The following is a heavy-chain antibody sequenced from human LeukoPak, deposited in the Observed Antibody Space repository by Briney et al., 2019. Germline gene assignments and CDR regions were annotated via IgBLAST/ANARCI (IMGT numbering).Heavy chain of an antibody. CDR1: GFSFSTQR. J-gene: IGHJ6*02. CDR2: INIDERIT. Sequence: GGSLRLSCAASGFSFSTQRMHWVRQAPGKGLVWVSYINIDERITGYADSVKGRFTISRDNAKNTLYLQMNSLRAEDTAVYYCARDYDILTGMDVWGQGTTVTVSS. D-gene: IGHD3-9*01. V-gene: IGHV3-74*01. CDR3: ARDYDILTGMDV.